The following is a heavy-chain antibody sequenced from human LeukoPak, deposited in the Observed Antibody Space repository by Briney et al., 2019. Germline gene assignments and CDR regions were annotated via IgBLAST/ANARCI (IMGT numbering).Heavy chain of an antibody. J-gene: IGHJ4*02. CDR1: GASISSSSYY. D-gene: IGHD5-24*01. CDR2: IHYTGST. Sequence: SETLSLTCSVSGASISSSSYYWGWIRQPPGKGLEWIGSIHYTGSTYYNPSLKSRVTISVDTSKNQFSLKLSSVTAADTAVYYCARGGQEGYNYPYFDSWEQGTLVTVSS. V-gene: IGHV4-39*01. CDR3: ARGGQEGYNYPYFDS.